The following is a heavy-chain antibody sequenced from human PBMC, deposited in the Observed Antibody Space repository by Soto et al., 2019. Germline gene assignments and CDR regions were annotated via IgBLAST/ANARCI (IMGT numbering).Heavy chain of an antibody. Sequence: QITLKESGPTLVKPTQTLTLTCTFSGFSLTSGVVGVGWIRQPPGEALEWLALIYWNDEQYYNPSLRNSLTSTRDTAKNQVVLTITNMDPVDTATYYCARRLPGPSGYAVWGQGTTVTVSS. CDR1: GFSLTSGVVG. CDR3: ARRLPGPSGYAV. J-gene: IGHJ6*02. V-gene: IGHV2-5*01. CDR2: IYWNDEQ. D-gene: IGHD2-8*01.